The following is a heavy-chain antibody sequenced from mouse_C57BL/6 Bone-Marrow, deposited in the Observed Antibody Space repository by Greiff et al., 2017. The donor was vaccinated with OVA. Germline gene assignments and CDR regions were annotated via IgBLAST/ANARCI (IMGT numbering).Heavy chain of an antibody. J-gene: IGHJ4*01. D-gene: IGHD1-1*01. V-gene: IGHV1-81*01. CDR3: ARKGYYYGSSYRDAMDY. Sequence: LVESGAELARPGASVKLSCKASGYTFTSYGISWVKQRTGQGLEWIGEIYPRSGNTYYNEKFKGKATLTADKSSSTAYMELRSLTSEDSAVYFCARKGYYYGSSYRDAMDYWGQGTSVTVSS. CDR1: GYTFTSYG. CDR2: IYPRSGNT.